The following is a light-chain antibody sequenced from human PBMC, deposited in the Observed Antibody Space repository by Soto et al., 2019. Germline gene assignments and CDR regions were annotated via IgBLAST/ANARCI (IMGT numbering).Light chain of an antibody. J-gene: IGKJ4*01. CDR2: GAS. Sequence: EIVMTQSPSTLSVSPGDGATLSCRASQSVDSNLAWYQQKPGQTPRLLIYGASTRPTGIPARFSGGGSGTEFILTITSLHPAHSALYYCQQYTDWPLPVGGGTKVAIK. V-gene: IGKV3D-15*01. CDR3: QQYTDWPLP. CDR1: QSVDSN.